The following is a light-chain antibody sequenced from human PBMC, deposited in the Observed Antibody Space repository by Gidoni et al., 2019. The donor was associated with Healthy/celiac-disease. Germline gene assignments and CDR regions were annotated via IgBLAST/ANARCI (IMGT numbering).Light chain of an antibody. J-gene: IGKJ2*01. CDR1: QSISSY. Sequence: DSQMTQSPSSLSASVGDRVTITCRASQSISSYLNWYQQKPGKAPKLLIYAASSLQSGVPSRFSGSGSGTDFTLTISSLQPEDFATYYCQQSYSTRGTFGQGTKLEIK. CDR2: AAS. CDR3: QQSYSTRGT. V-gene: IGKV1-39*01.